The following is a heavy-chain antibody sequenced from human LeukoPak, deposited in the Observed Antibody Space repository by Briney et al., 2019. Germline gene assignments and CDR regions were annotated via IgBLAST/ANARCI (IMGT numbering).Heavy chain of an antibody. CDR2: ISSSGSTM. V-gene: IGHV3-48*03. J-gene: IGHJ4*02. CDR1: GFTFSSYE. Sequence: GGSLRLSCAASGFTFSSYEMNWVRQAPGKGLEWVSYISSSGSTMYYADSVKGRFTISRDNAKNSLYLQMNSLRAEDTAVYYCATDGGPAYSSSWYLYWGQGSLVTVSS. CDR3: ATDGGPAYSSSWYLY. D-gene: IGHD6-13*01.